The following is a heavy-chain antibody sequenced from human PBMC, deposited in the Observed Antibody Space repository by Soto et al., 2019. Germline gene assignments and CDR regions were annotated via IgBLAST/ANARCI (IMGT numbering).Heavy chain of an antibody. V-gene: IGHV3-30*18. CDR3: AKDGPGYSSSWYYYYGMDV. D-gene: IGHD6-13*01. CDR1: GFTFSSYG. CDR2: ISYDGSNK. J-gene: IGHJ6*02. Sequence: GGSLRLSCAASGFTFSSYGMHWVRQAPGKGLEWVAVISYDGSNKYYADSVKGRFTISRDNSKNTLYLQMNSLRAEDTAVYYCAKDGPGYSSSWYYYYGMDVWGQGTTVTVSS.